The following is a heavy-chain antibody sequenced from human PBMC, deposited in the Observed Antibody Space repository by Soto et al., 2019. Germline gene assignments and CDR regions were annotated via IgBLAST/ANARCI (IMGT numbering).Heavy chain of an antibody. Sequence: EVQLSESGGGLVQPGGSLRLSCAASGFTYRSYSMSWVRQAPGKGLEWVSAINPSGDSTYYADSVKGRLTNTRDTSKITLFLKIKRMTADGTSIYDGAQRPKVARLMDFWGKGSTLTVSS. CDR1: GFTYRSYS. CDR3: AQRPKVARLMDF. CDR2: INPSGDST. D-gene: IGHD3-16*01. J-gene: IGHJ6*04. V-gene: IGHV3-23*01.